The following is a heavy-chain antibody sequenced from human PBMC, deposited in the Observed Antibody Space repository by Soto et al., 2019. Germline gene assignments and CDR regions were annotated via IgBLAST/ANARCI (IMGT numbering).Heavy chain of an antibody. CDR2: ISRSGANV. Sequence: EMQLVESGGGVVQPGASLRLSCAASGFMFNRYSMNWVRQAPGKGLEWVAYISRSGANVYYANSVRGRLTISRDNFLNIVYLQMNSLGDEDTAHYYCGREVGIFVAKDVWCQGNTVAVSS. J-gene: IGHJ6*02. V-gene: IGHV3-48*02. CDR1: GFMFNRYS. CDR3: GREVGIFVAKDV. D-gene: IGHD2-21*01.